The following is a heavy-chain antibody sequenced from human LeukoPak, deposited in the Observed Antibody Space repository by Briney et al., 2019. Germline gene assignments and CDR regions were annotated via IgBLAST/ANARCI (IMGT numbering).Heavy chain of an antibody. CDR2: IIPIFGTA. CDR3: ARVRGQLERRRAFDI. J-gene: IGHJ3*02. Sequence: ASVKVSCKASGGTFSSYAISWVRQAPGHGLLWMGGIIPIFGTANYAQKFQGRVTITADESTSTAYMELSSLRSEDTAVYYCARVRGQLERRRAFDIWGQGTMVTVSS. V-gene: IGHV1-69*13. D-gene: IGHD1-1*01. CDR1: GGTFSSYA.